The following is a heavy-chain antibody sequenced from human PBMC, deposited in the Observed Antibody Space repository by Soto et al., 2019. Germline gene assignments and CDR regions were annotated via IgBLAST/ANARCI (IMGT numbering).Heavy chain of an antibody. D-gene: IGHD3-3*01. CDR1: GFTFSSYE. J-gene: IGHJ3*02. V-gene: IGHV3-48*03. Sequence: GGSLRLSGAASGFTFSSYEMNWVRQAPGKGLGWVSYISSSGSTIYYADSVKGRFTISRDNAKNSLYLQMNSLRAEDTAVYYCARDPSRYYDFWSGYSALNAFDIWGQGTMVTVSS. CDR2: ISSSGSTI. CDR3: ARDPSRYYDFWSGYSALNAFDI.